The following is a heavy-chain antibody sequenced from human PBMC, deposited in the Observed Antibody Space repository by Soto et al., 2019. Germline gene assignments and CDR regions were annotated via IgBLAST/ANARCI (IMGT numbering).Heavy chain of an antibody. CDR1: GFTFNTYW. CDR3: ARWFTYGNFDYFDY. Sequence: GGSLILSCAASGFTFNTYWMHWFRQAPGKGLVWVSRINSGGGTTTYADSVKGRFTISRDNAKNTLYLQMNGLRAEDTAIYYCARWFTYGNFDYFDYWGQGTQVTVSS. V-gene: IGHV3-74*01. CDR2: INSGGGTT. D-gene: IGHD3-10*01. J-gene: IGHJ4*02.